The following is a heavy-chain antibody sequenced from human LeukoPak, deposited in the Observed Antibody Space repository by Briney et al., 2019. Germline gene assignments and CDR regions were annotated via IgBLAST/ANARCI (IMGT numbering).Heavy chain of an antibody. CDR1: GFTFDDYA. CDR3: AGMVRGKIDY. J-gene: IGHJ4*02. Sequence: GGSLRLSCAASGFTFDDYAMHWVRQAPGKGLEWVSGISWNSGSIGYADSVKGRFTISRDNAKNSLYLQMNSLRAEDTAVYYCAGMVRGKIDYWGQGTLVTVSS. D-gene: IGHD3-10*01. CDR2: ISWNSGSI. V-gene: IGHV3-9*01.